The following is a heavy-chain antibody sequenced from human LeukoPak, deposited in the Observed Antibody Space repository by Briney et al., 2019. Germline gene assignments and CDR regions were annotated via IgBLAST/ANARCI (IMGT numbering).Heavy chain of an antibody. CDR3: AKGFYYDSSGSSVKGYYFDY. CDR1: GFTFSTYA. V-gene: IGHV3-23*01. CDR2: ISGSGGST. D-gene: IGHD3-22*01. J-gene: IGHJ4*02. Sequence: GGSLRLSCAASGFTFSTYAMNWVRQAPGKGLEWVSAISGSGGSTYYADSVKGRFTISRDNSKNTVYLQMNSLRAEDTAEYYCAKGFYYDSSGSSVKGYYFDYWGQGTLVTVSS.